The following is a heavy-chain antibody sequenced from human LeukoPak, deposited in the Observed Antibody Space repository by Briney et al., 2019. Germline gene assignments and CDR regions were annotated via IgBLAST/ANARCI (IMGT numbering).Heavy chain of an antibody. Sequence: WASVKVSCKASGYTFTGYYMHWVRQAPGQGLEWMGWINPNSGGTNYAQKFQGRVTISVDTSKNQFSLKLSSVTAADTAVYYCARERLEMATIDYYYYVDVWGKGTTVTISS. J-gene: IGHJ6*03. V-gene: IGHV1-2*02. CDR2: INPNSGGT. CDR3: ARERLEMATIDYYYYVDV. D-gene: IGHD5-24*01. CDR1: GYTFTGYY.